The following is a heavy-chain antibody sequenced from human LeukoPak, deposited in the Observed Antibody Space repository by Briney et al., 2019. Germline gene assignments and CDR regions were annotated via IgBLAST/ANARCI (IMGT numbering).Heavy chain of an antibody. CDR1: GGSISSYY. D-gene: IGHD5-12*01. CDR2: IYYSGST. V-gene: IGHV4-59*01. Sequence: PSETLSLTCTVSGGSISSYYWSWIRQPPGKGLEWIGYIYYSGSTNYNPSLKSRVTISVDTSKDQFSLKLSSVTAADTAVYYCARAPVATPSEFDYWGQGTLVTVSS. CDR3: ARAPVATPSEFDY. J-gene: IGHJ4*02.